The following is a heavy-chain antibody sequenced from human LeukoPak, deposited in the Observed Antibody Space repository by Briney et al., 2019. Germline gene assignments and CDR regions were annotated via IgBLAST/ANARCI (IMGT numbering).Heavy chain of an antibody. D-gene: IGHD1-26*01. Sequence: SETLSLTCTVSGGSISSYYWSWIRQPPGKGLEWIGYIYYSGSTTYNPSLKSRVTISVDTSKNQFSLKLSSVTAADTAVYYCASLSRWELQYFDYWGQGTLVTVSS. CDR2: IYYSGST. J-gene: IGHJ4*02. CDR3: ASLSRWELQYFDY. V-gene: IGHV4-59*01. CDR1: GGSISSYY.